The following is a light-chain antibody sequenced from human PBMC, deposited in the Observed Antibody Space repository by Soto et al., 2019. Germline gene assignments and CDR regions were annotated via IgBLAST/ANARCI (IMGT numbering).Light chain of an antibody. Sequence: QSVLTQPPSASGTPGQRVTISCSGSNSNIGKNYVYWYRQLPGTAPKLLIYRNNQRPSGVPDRLSGSKSGTSASLAISGLRSEDEADYYCAAWDDSLSGHELFGGGTKLTVL. V-gene: IGLV1-47*01. CDR2: RNN. CDR1: NSNIGKNY. CDR3: AAWDDSLSGHEL. J-gene: IGLJ2*01.